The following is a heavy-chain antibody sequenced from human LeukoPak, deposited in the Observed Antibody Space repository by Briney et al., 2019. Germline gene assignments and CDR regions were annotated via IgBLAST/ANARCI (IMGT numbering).Heavy chain of an antibody. CDR3: ARGQGTSRDGSNRFDY. V-gene: IGHV4-4*07. Sequence: SETLSLTCTVSGGSISRYYWSWIRQPAGKGLEWIGRIYTSGSTNYNPSLKSRVTMSVDTSKNQFSLKLSSVTAADTAVYYCARGQGTSRDGSNRFDYWGQGTLVTVSS. J-gene: IGHJ4*02. CDR2: IYTSGST. CDR1: GGSISRYY. D-gene: IGHD5-24*01.